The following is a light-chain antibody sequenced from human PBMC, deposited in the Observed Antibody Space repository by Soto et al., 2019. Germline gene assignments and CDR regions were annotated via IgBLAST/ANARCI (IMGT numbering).Light chain of an antibody. CDR3: QQYNSYRTWT. CDR2: DAS. V-gene: IGKV1-5*01. Sequence: DIPMTQSPSTLSASVGDRVTITCRASQSISSWLAWYQQKPGKAPKLLIYDASSLESGVPSRFSGSGSGTEFTLTISSLQPDDFATYYCQQYNSYRTWTFGQGTKVEIK. J-gene: IGKJ1*01. CDR1: QSISSW.